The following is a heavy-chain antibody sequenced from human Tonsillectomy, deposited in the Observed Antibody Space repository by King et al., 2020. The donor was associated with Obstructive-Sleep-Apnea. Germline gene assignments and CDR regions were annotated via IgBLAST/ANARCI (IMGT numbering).Heavy chain of an antibody. CDR2: IGGSVGQT. Sequence: VQLVESGGDLVQPGGSLRLSCTASEFTCINYAMTWVRQAPGSGLEWVSTIGGSVGQTYYADSVKGRFTMSRDNSKNTLYLQMNSLRAEDTAVYYCAKAGIAMGGTWSSGDYWGQGTLVTVSS. D-gene: IGHD6-19*01. CDR3: AKAGIAMGGTWSSGDY. J-gene: IGHJ4*02. V-gene: IGHV3-23*04. CDR1: EFTCINYA.